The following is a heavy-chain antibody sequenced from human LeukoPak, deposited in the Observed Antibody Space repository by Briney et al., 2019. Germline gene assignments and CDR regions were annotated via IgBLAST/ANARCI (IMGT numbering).Heavy chain of an antibody. V-gene: IGHV4-34*01. CDR2: INHSGST. J-gene: IGHJ4*02. CDR3: ARRPARDTAMARGSFDY. Sequence: SETLSLTCAVYGGSFSGYYWSWIRQPPGKGLEWIGEINHSGSTNYNPSLKSRVTISVDTSKNQFSLKLSSVTAADTAMYYCARRPARDTAMARGSFDYWGQGTLVTVSS. D-gene: IGHD5-18*01. CDR1: GGSFSGYY.